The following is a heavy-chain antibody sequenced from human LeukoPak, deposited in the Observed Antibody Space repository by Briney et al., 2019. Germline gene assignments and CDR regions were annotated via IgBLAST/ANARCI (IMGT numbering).Heavy chain of an antibody. D-gene: IGHD2-2*01. CDR2: INPSSGGT. CDR1: GYTFTGYN. V-gene: IGHV1-2*02. CDR3: ARGVVWYCQH. Sequence: ASVNVSCNASGYTFTGYNMHWERQAPGQGLEWMGWINPSSGGTNYAQKFPGRVTMTRDTSISTAYMELSRLRSDDTAVYYCARGVVWYCQHWGQGNLVTVSS. J-gene: IGHJ1*01.